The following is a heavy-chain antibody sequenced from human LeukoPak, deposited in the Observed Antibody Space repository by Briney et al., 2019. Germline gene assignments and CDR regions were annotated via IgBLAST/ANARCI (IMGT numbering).Heavy chain of an antibody. CDR2: ISGSGGST. CDR3: AKWDSLPYYYYGMDV. Sequence: GGSLRLSCAASGFTFSSYAMSWVRQAPGKGLERVSAISGSGGSTYYADSVKGRFTISRDNSKNTLYLQMNSLRAEDTAVYYCAKWDSLPYYYYGMDVWGQGTTVTVSS. V-gene: IGHV3-23*01. J-gene: IGHJ6*02. CDR1: GFTFSSYA. D-gene: IGHD1-26*01.